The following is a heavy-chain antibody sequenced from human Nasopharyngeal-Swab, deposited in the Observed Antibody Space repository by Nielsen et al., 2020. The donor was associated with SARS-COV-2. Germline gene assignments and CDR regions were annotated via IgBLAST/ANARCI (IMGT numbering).Heavy chain of an antibody. V-gene: IGHV1-46*01. J-gene: IGHJ5*02. CDR3: ARGGDPREVVAATDCFDP. CDR1: VYTFTRYY. CDR2: INPGVVSA. Sequence: ASVKVSCKASVYTFTRYYIHWVRQAPGQGLDWMGIINPGVVSARHSQNFQGRVTMTRDTSTNTVYMELYSLTSEDTAVYYCARGGDPREVVAATDCFDPWGQGTLVTVSS. D-gene: IGHD2-15*01.